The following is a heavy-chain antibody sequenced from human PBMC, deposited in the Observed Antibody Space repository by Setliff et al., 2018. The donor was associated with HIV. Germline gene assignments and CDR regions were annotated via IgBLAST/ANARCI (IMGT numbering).Heavy chain of an antibody. D-gene: IGHD6-19*01. CDR1: GGSFSGYY. J-gene: IGHJ4*02. CDR2: VTHSGRT. V-gene: IGHV4-34*01. Sequence: ASETLSLTCAVYGGSFSGYYWSWIRQPPGKGLEWIEEVTHSGRTNYNPSLESRVTTSVDTSKEQFSLRLTSVTAADTAVYYCARGVRDNSGWSSYYFDYWGQGTLVTVSS. CDR3: ARGVRDNSGWSSYYFDY.